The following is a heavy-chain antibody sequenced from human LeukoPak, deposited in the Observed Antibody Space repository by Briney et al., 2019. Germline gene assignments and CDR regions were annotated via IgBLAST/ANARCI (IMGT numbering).Heavy chain of an antibody. V-gene: IGHV3-33*01. CDR2: IAYDGSRA. Sequence: GGSLRLSCAGSGFTFGGYGMHWFRQTPGKGLEWVAVIAYDGSRAFYADSVKGRFTISRDNSKKTMSVQMDDLRAEDTAVYYCTRYNNDHFDYWGQGTLVTVSS. CDR3: TRYNNDHFDY. D-gene: IGHD1-14*01. J-gene: IGHJ4*02. CDR1: GFTFGGYG.